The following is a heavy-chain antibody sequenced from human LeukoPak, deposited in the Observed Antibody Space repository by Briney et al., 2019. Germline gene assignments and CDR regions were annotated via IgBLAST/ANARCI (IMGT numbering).Heavy chain of an antibody. CDR1: GGSISSSSDY. CDR3: ARQWELDYFDY. J-gene: IGHJ4*02. V-gene: IGHV4-39*01. CDR2: IYYSGST. Sequence: SETLSLTCTVSGGSISSSSDYWGWIRQPPGKGLEWIGSIYYSGSTYYNPSLKSRVTISVDTSKNQFSLKLSSVTAADTAVYYCARQWELDYFDYWGQGTLVTVSS. D-gene: IGHD1-26*01.